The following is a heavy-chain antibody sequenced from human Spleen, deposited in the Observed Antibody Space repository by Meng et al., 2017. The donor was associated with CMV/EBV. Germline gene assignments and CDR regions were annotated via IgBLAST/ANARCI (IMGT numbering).Heavy chain of an antibody. CDR3: ARPSVAGNFYYYGLDV. CDR1: GFTFSDYY. D-gene: IGHD1-7*01. V-gene: IGHV3-11*01. CDR2: ISSSGSTI. Sequence: GESLKISCAASGFTFSDYYMSWIRQAPGKGLEWVSYISSSGSTIYYADSVKGRFTISRDNAKNSLYLQMNSLRAEDTAVYYCARPSVAGNFYYYGLDVWGQGTTVTVSS. J-gene: IGHJ6*02.